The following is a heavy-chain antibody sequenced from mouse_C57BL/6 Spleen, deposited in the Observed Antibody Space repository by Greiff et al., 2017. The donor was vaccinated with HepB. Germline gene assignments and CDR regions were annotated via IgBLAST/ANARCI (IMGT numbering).Heavy chain of an antibody. J-gene: IGHJ1*03. CDR2: INPSNGGT. CDR3: AKTTMITPWYFDV. CDR1: GYTFTSYW. D-gene: IGHD2-4*01. Sequence: VKLKQPGTELVKPGASVKLSCKASGYTFTSYWMHWVKQRPGQGLEWIGNINPSNGGTNYNEKFKSKATLTVDKSSSTAYMQLSSLTSEDSAVYYCAKTTMITPWYFDVWGTGTTVTVSS. V-gene: IGHV1-53*01.